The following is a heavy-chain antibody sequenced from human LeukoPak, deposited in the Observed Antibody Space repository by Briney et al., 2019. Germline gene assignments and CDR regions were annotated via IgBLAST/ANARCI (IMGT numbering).Heavy chain of an antibody. CDR1: GGSLTNYY. V-gene: IGHV4-34*01. Sequence: PSETLSLTCAVSGGSLTNYYWSWIRQPPGKGLEWIGEINHSGSTNNNPSLKSRITISVDTSKNQFSRKLRSVTAADSAVYYCARGLYTGYPTDWCQGTLVTVSS. CDR2: INHSGST. J-gene: IGHJ4*02. D-gene: IGHD5-12*01. CDR3: ARGLYTGYPTD.